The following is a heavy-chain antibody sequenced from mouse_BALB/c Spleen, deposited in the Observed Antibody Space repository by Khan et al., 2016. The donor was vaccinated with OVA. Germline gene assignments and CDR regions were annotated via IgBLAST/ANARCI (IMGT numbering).Heavy chain of an antibody. CDR1: GYTFTDYA. CDR3: ARGGRFAY. D-gene: IGHD1-1*02. J-gene: IGHJ3*01. Sequence: QVQLQQSGAELVRPGVSVKISCKGSGYTFTDYAMHWVKQSHAKSLEWIGVISTYYGDGDYNQKFQGKATMTVDKYSSKAYMELDRLTSEDSAIGYCARGGRFAYWGQGPLVTVSA. CDR2: ISTYYGDG. V-gene: IGHV1S137*01.